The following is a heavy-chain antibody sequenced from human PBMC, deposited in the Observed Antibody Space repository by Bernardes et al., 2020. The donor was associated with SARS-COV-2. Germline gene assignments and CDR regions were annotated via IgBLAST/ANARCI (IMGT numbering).Heavy chain of an antibody. CDR2: IRSSGSTK. V-gene: IGHV3-48*03. Sequence: GGSLRLSCAASGFTFSSYEMNWVRQAPGKGLEWVSYIRSSGSTKYYGDSVTGRFTISRDNAKNSLYLQMNSLRAEDTTVYYCASSGYGVDHYYYGMDVWGQGTTVTVSS. D-gene: IGHD3-9*01. CDR3: ASSGYGVDHYYYGMDV. CDR1: GFTFSSYE. J-gene: IGHJ6*02.